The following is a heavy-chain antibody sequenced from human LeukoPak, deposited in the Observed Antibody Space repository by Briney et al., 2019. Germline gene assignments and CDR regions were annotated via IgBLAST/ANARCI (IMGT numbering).Heavy chain of an antibody. V-gene: IGHV1-2*02. J-gene: IGHJ4*02. CDR3: ARDSVAAGTEFDW. CDR2: INPNSGGT. Sequence: ASVTVSCKASGFTLTGYYIHWVRQATGQGLEWMGWINPNSGGTKFAQKFQGRVSMTRDTSISTAYMELSSLRSDDTAVYYCARDSVAAGTEFDWWGQGTLVTVSS. D-gene: IGHD6-13*01. CDR1: GFTLTGYY.